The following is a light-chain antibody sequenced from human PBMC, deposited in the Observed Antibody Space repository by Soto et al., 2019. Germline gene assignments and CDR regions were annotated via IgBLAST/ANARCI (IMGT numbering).Light chain of an antibody. V-gene: IGKV1-9*01. CDR3: QQAKHYPLP. CDR2: SAS. Sequence: DIQLTQSPSFLSASVGDRVTITCRASQDISTHLAWYQQKSGRAPNLLIFSASTLQGGGPSRFSGSGSGTEFTLTISTLQPEDSATYYCQQAKHYPLPFGGGTQVEIK. CDR1: QDISTH. J-gene: IGKJ4*01.